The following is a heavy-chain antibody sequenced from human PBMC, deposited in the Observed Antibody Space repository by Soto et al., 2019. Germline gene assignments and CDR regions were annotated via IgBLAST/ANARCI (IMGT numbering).Heavy chain of an antibody. J-gene: IGHJ6*02. CDR3: ARVGKERFRGSVMDV. CDR1: GDKFSTYA. Sequence: QVQLVQSGAEVRKPGSSVRVACKASGDKFSTYAINWVRQVPGQGLEWLGGIITFFGAAMYAQKFQGRATITAEDSATAAYMELSILRSEDTAVYYFARVGKERFRGSVMDVWCQGTTVTVS. CDR2: IITFFGAA. D-gene: IGHD1-1*01. V-gene: IGHV1-69*01.